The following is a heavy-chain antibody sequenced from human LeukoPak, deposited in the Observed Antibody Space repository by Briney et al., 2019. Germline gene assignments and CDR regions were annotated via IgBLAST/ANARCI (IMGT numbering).Heavy chain of an antibody. CDR3: AIDRGRYSGYDYADY. CDR2: ISGSGGST. D-gene: IGHD5-12*01. V-gene: IGHV3-23*01. Sequence: PGGSLRLSCAASGFTFSSYAMSWVRQAPGKGLEWVSAISGSGGSTYYADSVKGRFTISRDNSKNTLYLQMNSLRAEDTAVYYCAIDRGRYSGYDYADYWGQGTLVTVSS. CDR1: GFTFSSYA. J-gene: IGHJ4*02.